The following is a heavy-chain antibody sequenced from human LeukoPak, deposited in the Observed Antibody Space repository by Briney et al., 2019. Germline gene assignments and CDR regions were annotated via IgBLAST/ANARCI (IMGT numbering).Heavy chain of an antibody. D-gene: IGHD6-19*01. CDR1: GRSGSSGSYY. J-gene: IGHJ4*02. V-gene: IGHV4-61*01. CDR2: VYYTGST. CDR3: ARGIRGSSGWSSYYFDY. Sequence: SETLPLTCTVSGRSGSSGSYYWSWIRQPPGKGLEWIGYVYYTGSTNYNPSLTSRVTISVDTSKNQFSLTLSSVTAADTAVYYCARGIRGSSGWSSYYFDYWGQGTLVTVSS.